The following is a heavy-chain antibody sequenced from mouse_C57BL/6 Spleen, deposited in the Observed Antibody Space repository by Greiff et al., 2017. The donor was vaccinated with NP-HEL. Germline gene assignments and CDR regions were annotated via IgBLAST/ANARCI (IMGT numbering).Heavy chain of an antibody. D-gene: IGHD1-1*01. CDR3: ARTGVTTVVAEDWYFDV. CDR2: IYPGDGDT. J-gene: IGHJ1*03. CDR1: GYAFSSYW. Sequence: QVQLQQSGAELVKPGASVKISCKASGYAFSSYWMNWVKQRPGKGLEWIGQIYPGDGDTNYNGKFKGKATLTADKSSSTAYMQLSSLTSEDSAVYFCARTGVTTVVAEDWYFDVWGTGTTVTVSS. V-gene: IGHV1-80*01.